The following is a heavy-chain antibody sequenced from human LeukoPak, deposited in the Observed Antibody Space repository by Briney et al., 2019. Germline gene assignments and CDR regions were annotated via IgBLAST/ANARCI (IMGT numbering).Heavy chain of an antibody. Sequence: GGSLRLSCAASGFPFSSFSMNWVRQAPGKGLEWVSSISSSSSYIYYADSLKGRFTISRDNAKNSLYLQMNSLRAEDTAVYYCARGDDYSRYYLDYWGQGTLVTVSS. CDR3: ARGDDYSRYYLDY. CDR2: ISSSSSYI. D-gene: IGHD4-11*01. J-gene: IGHJ4*02. V-gene: IGHV3-21*01. CDR1: GFPFSSFS.